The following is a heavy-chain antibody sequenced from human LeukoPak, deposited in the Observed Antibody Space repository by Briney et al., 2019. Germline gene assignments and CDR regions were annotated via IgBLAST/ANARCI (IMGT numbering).Heavy chain of an antibody. V-gene: IGHV1-69*05. CDR3: AREWEPEVGYFDY. D-gene: IGHD1-26*01. Sequence: SVKVSCKASGGTFSSYAISWVRQAPGQGLEWMGGIIPIFGTANYAQKYQGRVTITTDESTSTAYMELSSLRPEDTAVYYCAREWEPEVGYFDYWGQGTLVTVSS. CDR2: IIPIFGTA. CDR1: GGTFSSYA. J-gene: IGHJ4*02.